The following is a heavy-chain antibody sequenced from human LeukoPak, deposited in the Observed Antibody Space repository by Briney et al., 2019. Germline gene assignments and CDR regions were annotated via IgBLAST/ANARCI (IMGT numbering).Heavy chain of an antibody. CDR2: ISSSDSTI. V-gene: IGHV3-11*04. D-gene: IGHD4-23*01. J-gene: IGHJ4*02. CDR1: GFTFSKAW. Sequence: PGGSLRLSCAASGFTFSKAWMSWVRQAPGKGLEWVSYISSSDSTIYYADSVKGRFTISRDNAKNSLYLQMNSLRAEDTAVYYCARDYGGSSPFDYWGQGTLVTVSP. CDR3: ARDYGGSSPFDY.